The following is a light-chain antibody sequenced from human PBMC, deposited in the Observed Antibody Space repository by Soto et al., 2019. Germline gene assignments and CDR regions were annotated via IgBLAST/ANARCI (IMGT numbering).Light chain of an antibody. V-gene: IGKV3-15*01. CDR1: QSVSNQ. CDR3: QQYNNWPPLT. CDR2: GAS. Sequence: EIVMTQSPATLSVSPGERATLSCRASQSVSNQLAWYQQKPGQAPRLLIYGASIRATDIPARFSGSGSGTEFTLTISSLQSEDFAVYYCQQYNNWPPLTFGGGTKVEIK. J-gene: IGKJ4*01.